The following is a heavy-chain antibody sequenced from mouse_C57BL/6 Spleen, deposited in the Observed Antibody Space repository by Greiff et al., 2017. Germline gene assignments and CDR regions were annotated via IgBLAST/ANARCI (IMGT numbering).Heavy chain of an antibody. CDR3: AREEGNYVDYAMDY. V-gene: IGHV1-64*01. CDR2: IHPNSGST. J-gene: IGHJ4*01. Sequence: QVQLQQPGAELVKPGASVKLSCKASGYTFTSYWMHWVKQRPGQGLEWIGMIHPNSGSTNYNEKFKSKATLTVDKSSSTAYMQLSSLTSEDSAVYYCAREEGNYVDYAMDYWGQGTSVTVSS. CDR1: GYTFTSYW. D-gene: IGHD2-1*01.